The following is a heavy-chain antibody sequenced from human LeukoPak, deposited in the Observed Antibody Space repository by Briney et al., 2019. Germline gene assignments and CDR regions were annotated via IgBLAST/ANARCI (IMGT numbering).Heavy chain of an antibody. D-gene: IGHD3-10*01. Sequence: GGSLRLSCVVSGFTFSSYSMNWVRQAPGKGLQWVPNMKKDGSETKYVESVKGRFTISRDNAKNSLYLQMNSLRAEDTAVYYCGRHRSGSGTYFIDYWGQGTLVSVSS. CDR2: MKKDGSET. V-gene: IGHV3-7*01. CDR3: GRHRSGSGTYFIDY. J-gene: IGHJ4*02. CDR1: GFTFSSYS.